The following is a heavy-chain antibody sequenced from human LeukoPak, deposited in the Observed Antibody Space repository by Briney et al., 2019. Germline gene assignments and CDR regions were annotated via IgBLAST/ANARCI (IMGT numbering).Heavy chain of an antibody. CDR2: MKEDGTEE. CDR3: VRGGWELDY. J-gene: IGHJ4*02. D-gene: IGHD1-26*01. Sequence: GGSLRLSCAASGFTFKYYWMAWVRQAPGKGPEWVAHMKEDGTEEYYVDSVKGRFTIFRDDAKSSLFLQMNSLTAEDTALYYCVRGGWELDYWGQGTLVTVSS. V-gene: IGHV3-7*01. CDR1: GFTFKYYW.